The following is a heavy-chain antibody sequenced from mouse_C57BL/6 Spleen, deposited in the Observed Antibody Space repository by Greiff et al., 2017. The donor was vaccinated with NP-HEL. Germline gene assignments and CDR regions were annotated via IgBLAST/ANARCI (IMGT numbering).Heavy chain of an antibody. CDR3: ARHYNGSGDWYFDV. Sequence: QVQLQQSGAELARPGASVKLSCKASGYTFTSYGISWVKQRPGQGLEWIGEIYPRSGNTYYNEKFKGKATLTADKSSSTAYMELRSLTSEDSAVYVCARHYNGSGDWYFDVWGKGTTVTVSS. CDR1: GYTFTSYG. J-gene: IGHJ1*03. CDR2: IYPRSGNT. D-gene: IGHD1-1*01. V-gene: IGHV1-81*01.